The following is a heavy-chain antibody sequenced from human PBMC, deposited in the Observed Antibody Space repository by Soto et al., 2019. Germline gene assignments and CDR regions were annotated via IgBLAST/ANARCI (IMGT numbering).Heavy chain of an antibody. CDR1: GGSFNDDY. CDR3: ARHDFGVVNNWFDP. Sequence: SETLSLTCAVEGGSFNDDYWSWIRQPPGKGLEWIGEINDSGSTKYNPSLKSRVTISVDTSKDQFSLKLSSVTAADTAVYYCARHDFGVVNNWFDPWGQGTLVTVSS. J-gene: IGHJ5*02. CDR2: INDSGST. V-gene: IGHV4-34*01. D-gene: IGHD3-3*01.